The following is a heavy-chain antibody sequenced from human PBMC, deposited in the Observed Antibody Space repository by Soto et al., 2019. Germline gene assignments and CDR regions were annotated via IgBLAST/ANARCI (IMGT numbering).Heavy chain of an antibody. Sequence: GGSLRLSCAASGFTFSSYSMNWVRQAPGKGLEWVSSISSSSSYIYYADSVKGRFTISRGNAKNSLYLQMNSLRAEDTAVYYCARAQARSYYSFDPWGQGTLVTVSS. CDR1: GFTFSSYS. J-gene: IGHJ5*02. D-gene: IGHD3-10*01. CDR2: ISSSSSYI. CDR3: ARAQARSYYSFDP. V-gene: IGHV3-21*01.